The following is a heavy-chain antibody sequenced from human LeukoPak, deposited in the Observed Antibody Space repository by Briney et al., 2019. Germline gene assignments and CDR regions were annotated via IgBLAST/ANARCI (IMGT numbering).Heavy chain of an antibody. Sequence: GRSLRLSCAASGCTFDDYAMHWVRQAPGKGLEWVSGISWNSGSIGYADSVKGRFTISRDNAKNSLYLQMNSLRAEDMALYYCAKDYGEDITMDYFDYWGQGTLVTVSS. CDR1: GCTFDDYA. J-gene: IGHJ4*02. V-gene: IGHV3-9*03. CDR3: AKDYGEDITMDYFDY. D-gene: IGHD1-1*01. CDR2: ISWNSGSI.